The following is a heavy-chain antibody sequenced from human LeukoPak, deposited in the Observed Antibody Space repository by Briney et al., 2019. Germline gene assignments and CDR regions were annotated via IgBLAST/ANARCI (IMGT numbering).Heavy chain of an antibody. D-gene: IGHD2-2*01. CDR3: ARGRRNIVVVPAAMGKHSYWYFDL. V-gene: IGHV4-34*01. CDR1: GGSFSGYY. Sequence: SETLSLTCAVYGGSFSGYYWSWIRQPPGKGLEWIGEINHSGSTNYNPSLKSRVTISVATSKNQFSLKLSSVTAADTAVYYCARGRRNIVVVPAAMGKHSYWYFDLWGRGTLVTVSS. CDR2: INHSGST. J-gene: IGHJ2*01.